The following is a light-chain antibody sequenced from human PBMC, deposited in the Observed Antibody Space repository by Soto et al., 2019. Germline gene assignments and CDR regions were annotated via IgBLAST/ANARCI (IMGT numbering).Light chain of an antibody. CDR1: QSISTY. Sequence: DIQMTQSPTSLSASVGDRVTISCRASQSISTYLNWYQQKPGKAPKVLIYSASGLQSGVPSRFSGSGSGTDFTLTISSLQPEDFATYYCHQSYNTPRTFGQGTKVEIK. J-gene: IGKJ1*01. V-gene: IGKV1-39*01. CDR2: SAS. CDR3: HQSYNTPRT.